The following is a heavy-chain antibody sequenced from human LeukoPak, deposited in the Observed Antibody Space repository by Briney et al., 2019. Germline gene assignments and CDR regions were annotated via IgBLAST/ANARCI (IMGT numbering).Heavy chain of an antibody. CDR2: IRYDGSNK. CDR3: ARDATISRNYPYYYMDV. Sequence: GGSLRLSCAASGFTFSSYGMHWVRQAPGKGLEWVAFIRYDGSNKYYADSVKGRFTISRDNSKNTLYLQMNSLRAEDTAVYYCARDATISRNYPYYYMDVWGKGTTVTVSS. V-gene: IGHV3-30*02. D-gene: IGHD3-9*01. J-gene: IGHJ6*03. CDR1: GFTFSSYG.